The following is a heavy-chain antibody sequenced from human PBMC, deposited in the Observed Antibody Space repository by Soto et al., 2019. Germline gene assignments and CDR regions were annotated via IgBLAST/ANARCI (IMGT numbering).Heavy chain of an antibody. V-gene: IGHV3-30-3*01. CDR1: GFTFSNYA. J-gene: IGHJ6*02. D-gene: IGHD3-10*01. CDR2: ISFDGNNE. Sequence: PGGSLRLSCAASGFTFSNYAMHWVRQAPGKGLEWLAVISFDGNNEFYADSVKGRFTISRDNFKNTLYLQMNSLRVEDTAVYYCARPRVLYFYYDMDVWGQGTTVTVSS. CDR3: ARPRVLYFYYDMDV.